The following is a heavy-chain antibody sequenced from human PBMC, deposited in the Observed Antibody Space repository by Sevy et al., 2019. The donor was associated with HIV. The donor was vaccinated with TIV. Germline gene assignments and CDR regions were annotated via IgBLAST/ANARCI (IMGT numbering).Heavy chain of an antibody. Sequence: ASVKVSCKASGGTFSSYAISWVRQAPGQGLEWMGGIIPIFGTANYAQKFQGRVTITADESTSTAYMELSSLRSEDTAVYYCARFDYLNVEMGYTLDYWGQGTLVTVSS. V-gene: IGHV1-69*13. CDR2: IIPIFGTA. CDR3: ARFDYLNVEMGYTLDY. CDR1: GGTFSSYA. J-gene: IGHJ4*02. D-gene: IGHD2-2*02.